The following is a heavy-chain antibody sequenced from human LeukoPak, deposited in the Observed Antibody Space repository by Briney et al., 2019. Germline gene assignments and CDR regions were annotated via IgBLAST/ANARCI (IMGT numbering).Heavy chain of an antibody. CDR1: GYSIGSGYC. CDR3: ASTGTTALFDY. Sequence: SETLPLTCAVSGYSIGSGYCWGWIGQPPGKGREWIGSIYHSGSTYYNPSLKSRVTISVDTSKNQFSLKLSSVTAADTAVYYCASTGTTALFDYWGQGTLVTVSS. CDR2: IYHSGST. V-gene: IGHV4-38-2*01. J-gene: IGHJ4*02. D-gene: IGHD1-7*01.